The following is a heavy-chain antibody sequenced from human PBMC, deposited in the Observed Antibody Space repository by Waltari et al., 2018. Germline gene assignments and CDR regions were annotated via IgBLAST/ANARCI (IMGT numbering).Heavy chain of an antibody. CDR3: ATGDSHAFDM. D-gene: IGHD4-17*01. J-gene: IGHJ3*02. Sequence: EVQLVESGGGLVQFGGSLRLYCAASGFTFSSYYMPWVRQTPGKGLVWVSRINGYGTSTTYADSVKGRFTTSRDNARNTLHLQMNSLRVEDTAVYYCATGDSHAFDMWGQGTLVIVSS. CDR1: GFTFSSYY. V-gene: IGHV3-74*01. CDR2: INGYGTST.